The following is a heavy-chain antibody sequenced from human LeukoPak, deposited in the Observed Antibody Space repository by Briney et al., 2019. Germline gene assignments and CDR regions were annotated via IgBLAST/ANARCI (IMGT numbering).Heavy chain of an antibody. CDR2: INHSGST. CDR1: GGSFSGYY. V-gene: IGHV4-34*01. J-gene: IGHJ3*02. Sequence: PSDTLSLTCAVYGGSFSGYYWSWIRQPPGKGLEWIGEINHSGSTNYNPSLKSRVTISVDTSKNQFSLKLSSVTAADTAVYYCASTGPAAQGAFDIWGQGTMVTVSS. D-gene: IGHD4-11*01. CDR3: ASTGPAAQGAFDI.